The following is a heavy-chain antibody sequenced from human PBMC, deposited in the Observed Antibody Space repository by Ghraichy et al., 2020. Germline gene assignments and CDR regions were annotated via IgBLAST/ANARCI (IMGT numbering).Heavy chain of an antibody. CDR2: ISYDGSNK. CDR1: GFTFITYA. CDR3: ARVSQGDSGYVEY. D-gene: IGHD1-26*01. Sequence: GGSLRLSCAASGFTFITYAMHWVRQAPGKGLEWVAVISYDGSNKYYADSVKGRFTISRDNSKNTLYLQMNSLRAEDTAVYYCARVSQGDSGYVEYWGQGTLVTVSS. V-gene: IGHV3-30-3*01. J-gene: IGHJ4*02.